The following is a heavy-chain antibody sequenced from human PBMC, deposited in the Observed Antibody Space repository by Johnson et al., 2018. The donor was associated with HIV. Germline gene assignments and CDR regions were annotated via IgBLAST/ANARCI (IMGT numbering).Heavy chain of an antibody. V-gene: IGHV3-7*05. D-gene: IGHD3-3*01. J-gene: IGHJ3*01. Sequence: VQLVESGGGVVQPGRSLRLSCAASGFTFSSYWMSWVRQAPGKGLEWVANIKQDGSEKYYVDSVKGRFTISRDNAKNSLYLQMNSLRAEDTAVYYCARYPYDFDSRSWPGTDAFDVWGQGTVVTVSS. CDR1: GFTFSSYW. CDR2: IKQDGSEK. CDR3: ARYPYDFDSRSWPGTDAFDV.